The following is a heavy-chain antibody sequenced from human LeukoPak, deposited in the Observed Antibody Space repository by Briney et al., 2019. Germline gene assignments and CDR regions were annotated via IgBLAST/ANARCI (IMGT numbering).Heavy chain of an antibody. V-gene: IGHV4-39*07. Sequence: SETLSLTCIVPGGSISGSSYYWAWIRQSPGKGLEWIGTFSSGGSAYYNPSLTSRVSISKDTSDNQFSLRLYSVTAADTAVYYCARKQTGTMYDVWGQGTQVTVSS. CDR1: GGSISGSSYY. CDR3: ARKQTGTMYDV. J-gene: IGHJ4*02. CDR2: FSSGGSA. D-gene: IGHD1-7*01.